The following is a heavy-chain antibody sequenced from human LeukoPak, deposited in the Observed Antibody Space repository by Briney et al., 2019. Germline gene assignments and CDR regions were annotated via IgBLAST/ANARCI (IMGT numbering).Heavy chain of an antibody. V-gene: IGHV1-2*02. CDR1: GYTFTGYY. J-gene: IGHJ4*02. CDR3: AKNPYEYYFDY. Sequence: GASVKVYCKASGYTFTGYYMHWVRQAPGQGLEWMGWINPNSGDTNYAQKFQGRVTMTRDTSIRTAYLGLSGLRSDDTAVYYCAKNPYEYYFDYWGQGTLVTVSS. CDR2: INPNSGDT. D-gene: IGHD5-12*01.